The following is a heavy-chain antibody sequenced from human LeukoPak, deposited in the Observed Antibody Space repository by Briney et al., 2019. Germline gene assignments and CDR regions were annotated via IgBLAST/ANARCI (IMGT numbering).Heavy chain of an antibody. CDR1: GYSFKTFW. J-gene: IGHJ4*02. CDR2: IYPSDSET. CDR3: ARLIYYGSGRTYFFDS. V-gene: IGHV5-51*01. Sequence: GESLKSSCKGSGYSFKTFWIGWVRQTPETGLEWMGNIYPSDSETKYNPSFQGQVTISVDKPISTAYLRLSSLKASDTAIYYCARLIYYGSGRTYFFDSWGQETLVTVSS. D-gene: IGHD3-10*01.